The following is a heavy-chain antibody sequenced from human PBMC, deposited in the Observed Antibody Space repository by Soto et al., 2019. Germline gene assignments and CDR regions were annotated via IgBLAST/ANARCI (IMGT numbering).Heavy chain of an antibody. CDR1: GGSISSGGYS. Sequence: QLQLQESGSGLVKPSQTLFLTCAVSGGSISSGGYSWSWIRQPPGKGLEWIGYIYHSGSTYYNPSLKSRVTISVDRSKNQFSLKLSSVTAAETAVYYCASAGGLGAVAVDYWGQGTLVTVSS. D-gene: IGHD6-13*01. V-gene: IGHV4-30-2*01. CDR2: IYHSGST. J-gene: IGHJ4*02. CDR3: ASAGGLGAVAVDY.